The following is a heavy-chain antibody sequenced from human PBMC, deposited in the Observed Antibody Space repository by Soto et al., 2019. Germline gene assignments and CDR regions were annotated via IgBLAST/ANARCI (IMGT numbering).Heavy chain of an antibody. Sequence: EVQLVESGGGLVQPGGSLRLYCAASEFTFSSYWMNWVRQAPGKGLEWVANIKEDGSEKYYVDSVKGRFTISRDNAKNSLYLEMNSLRGEDTAVYYCARDLGAPGRGSAVGYYYHYGMDVWGQGTTVTVSS. CDR2: IKEDGSEK. CDR3: ARDLGAPGRGSAVGYYYHYGMDV. J-gene: IGHJ6*02. CDR1: EFTFSSYW. D-gene: IGHD2-2*01. V-gene: IGHV3-7*05.